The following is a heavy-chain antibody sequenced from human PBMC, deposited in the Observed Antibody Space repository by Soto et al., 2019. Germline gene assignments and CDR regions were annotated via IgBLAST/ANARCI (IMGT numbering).Heavy chain of an antibody. CDR3: AHLPWKQLWPRAPVVD. CDR2: IFWDDDK. D-gene: IGHD5-18*01. CDR1: GFSLSTSGVG. Sequence: SGPTLVNPTQTLTLTCTFSGFSLSTSGVGVGWIRQPPGKALEWLGIIFWDDDKRYRPSLKSRVTITKDTSKNQLVLTMTNMDPVDTATYYCAHLPWKQLWPRAPVVDWGKGTPVTVSS. V-gene: IGHV2-5*02. J-gene: IGHJ4*02.